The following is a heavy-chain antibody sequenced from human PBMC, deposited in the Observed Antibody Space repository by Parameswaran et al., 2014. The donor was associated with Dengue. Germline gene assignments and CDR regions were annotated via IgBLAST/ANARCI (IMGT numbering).Heavy chain of an antibody. J-gene: IGHJ6*02. D-gene: IGHD3-22*01. CDR2: INWNGGST. Sequence: RWIRQPPGKGLEWVSGINWNGGSTGYADSVKGRFTISRDNAKNSLYLQMNSLRAEDTALYHCARDRAPKYYYDSSGPRDGMDVWGQGDHGHRLL. CDR3: ARDRAPKYYYDSSGPRDGMDV. V-gene: IGHV3-20*01.